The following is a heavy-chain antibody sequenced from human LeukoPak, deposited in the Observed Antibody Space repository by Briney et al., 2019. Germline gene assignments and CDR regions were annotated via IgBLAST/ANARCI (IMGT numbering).Heavy chain of an antibody. CDR2: IIPIFGTA. CDR3: ARGGYSYGYVWYFDY. J-gene: IGHJ4*02. D-gene: IGHD5-18*01. V-gene: IGHV1-69*06. Sequence: GASVKVSCKASGGTFSNYAISWVRQAPGQGLEWMGGIIPIFGTANYAQKFQGRVTITADKSTSTAYMELSSLRSEDTAVYYCARGGYSYGYVWYFDYWGQGTLVTVSS. CDR1: GGTFSNYA.